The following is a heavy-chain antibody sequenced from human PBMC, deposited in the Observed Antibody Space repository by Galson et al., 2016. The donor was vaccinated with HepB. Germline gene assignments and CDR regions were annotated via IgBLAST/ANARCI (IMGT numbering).Heavy chain of an antibody. CDR3: ARYMGY. Sequence: SLRLSCAVSGLTVSNNYMSWVRQAPGKGLEWVSVIYSDGSTYYADSVKGRFTISRDNSKNTVYLQMNSLRGDDTAVYYCARYMGYWGQGTLVTVSS. J-gene: IGHJ4*02. CDR1: GLTVSNNY. D-gene: IGHD3-16*01. V-gene: IGHV3-53*01. CDR2: IYSDGST.